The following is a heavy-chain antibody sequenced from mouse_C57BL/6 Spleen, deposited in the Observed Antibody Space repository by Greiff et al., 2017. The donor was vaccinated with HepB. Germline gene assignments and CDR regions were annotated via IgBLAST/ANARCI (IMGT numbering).Heavy chain of an antibody. Sequence: VMLQQSGPELVKPGASVKISCKASGYAFSSSWMNWVKQRPGKGLEWIGRIYPGDGDTNYNGKFKGKATLTADKSSSTAYMQLSSLTSEDSAVYFCARGLDGYYPWFAYWGQGTLVTVSA. J-gene: IGHJ3*01. D-gene: IGHD2-3*01. CDR2: IYPGDGDT. V-gene: IGHV1-82*01. CDR3: ARGLDGYYPWFAY. CDR1: GYAFSSSW.